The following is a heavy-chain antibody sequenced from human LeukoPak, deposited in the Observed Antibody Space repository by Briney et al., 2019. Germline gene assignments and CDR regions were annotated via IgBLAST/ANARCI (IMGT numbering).Heavy chain of an antibody. CDR1: GFTLSSYW. CDR3: ARDRSPGNFDY. V-gene: IGHV3-21*01. CDR2: ISSSSYI. Sequence: GGSLRLSCAASGFTLSSYWMNWVRQAPGKGLEWVSSISSSSYIYYADSVKGRFTISRDNAKNSLYLQMNSLRAEDTAVYYCARDRSPGNFDYWGQGTLVTVSS. D-gene: IGHD3-10*01. J-gene: IGHJ4*02.